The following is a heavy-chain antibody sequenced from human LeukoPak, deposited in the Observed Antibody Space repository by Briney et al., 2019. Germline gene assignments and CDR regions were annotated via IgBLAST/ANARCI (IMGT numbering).Heavy chain of an antibody. V-gene: IGHV3-23*01. CDR1: GFTFSSYA. J-gene: IGHJ4*02. D-gene: IGHD3-3*01. CDR2: ISSGGVNT. CDR3: AKDLGLWSGYYTFDY. Sequence: PGGSLRLSCAASGFTFSSYAMSWVRQAPGKGLEWVSAISSGGVNTNYADSVKGRFTISRDNSKNTLYLQMNSLRAEDTAIYYCAKDLGLWSGYYTFDYCGQGTLVTVSS.